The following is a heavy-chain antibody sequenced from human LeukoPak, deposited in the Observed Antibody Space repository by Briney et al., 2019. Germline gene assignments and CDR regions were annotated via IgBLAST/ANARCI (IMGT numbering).Heavy chain of an antibody. V-gene: IGHV1-69*06. CDR1: GGTFTSYA. Sequence: SVKVSCKASGGTFTSYAISWVRQAPGQGLEWRGGIIPIFGRAKYAQKFQRRVTITADKSTSTAYMELSSLSSEDTAVYYCARAGLEWLVPVYWGQGTLVTVSS. CDR3: ARAGLEWLVPVY. J-gene: IGHJ4*02. D-gene: IGHD6-19*01. CDR2: IIPIFGRA.